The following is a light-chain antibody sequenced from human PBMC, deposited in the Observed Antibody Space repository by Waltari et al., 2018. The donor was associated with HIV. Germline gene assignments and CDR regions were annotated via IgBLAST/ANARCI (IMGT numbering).Light chain of an antibody. CDR1: SSNIGGNY. V-gene: IGLV1-47*01. Sequence: QSVLTQPPSASGTPGQRVTISCSGSSSNIGGNYVYWYQQLPGTAPKLLIYRNNRRPSGVPDRVSGSKSGTSASLAISGLRSEDEADYYCAAWDDSLSGLVFGGGTKLTVL. CDR3: AAWDDSLSGLV. CDR2: RNN. J-gene: IGLJ3*02.